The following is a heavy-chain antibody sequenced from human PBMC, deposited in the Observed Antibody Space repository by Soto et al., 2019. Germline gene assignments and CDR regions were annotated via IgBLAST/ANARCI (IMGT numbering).Heavy chain of an antibody. CDR1: GFTFSSYA. J-gene: IGHJ6*03. V-gene: IGHV3-23*01. Sequence: GGSLRLSCAASGFTFSSYAMSWVRQAPGKGLEWVSAISGSGGSTYYADSVKGRFTISRDNSKNTLYLQMNSLRAEDTAVYYCANSLGYYYYYYYMDVWGKGTTVTVSS. CDR3: ANSLGYYYYYYYMDV. CDR2: ISGSGGST.